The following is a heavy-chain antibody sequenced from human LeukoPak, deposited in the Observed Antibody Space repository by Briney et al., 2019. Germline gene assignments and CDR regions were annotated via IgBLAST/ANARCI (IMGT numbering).Heavy chain of an antibody. CDR2: ISTTSSNI. J-gene: IGHJ3*01. V-gene: IGHV3-11*04. CDR3: ARDLLYGFDV. D-gene: IGHD3-16*01. CDR1: GFTFSNYY. Sequence: PGGSLRLSCAASGFTFSNYYMSWIRQAPGKGLEWVSYISTTSSNIFYADSVKGLFTISRDNAKNSLYLQMNSLRDEDTAVYYCARDLLYGFDVWGQGTVVTVSS.